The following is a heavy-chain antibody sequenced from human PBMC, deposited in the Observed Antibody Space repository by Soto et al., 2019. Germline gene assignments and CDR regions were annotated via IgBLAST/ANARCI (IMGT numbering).Heavy chain of an antibody. CDR2: ISFDGTNT. CDR3: ARHRSPDYGGNFDY. D-gene: IGHD4-17*01. CDR1: GFTFSSCA. J-gene: IGHJ4*02. Sequence: QVQLVESGGGVVQPGRSLRLSCAASGFTFSSCAMHWVRQAPGKGLEWVTLISFDGTNTYYADSVKGRFTISRDNSKNTLYLQMNSLRPENTAVYFCARHRSPDYGGNFDYCGQGTLVTVSS. V-gene: IGHV3-30-3*01.